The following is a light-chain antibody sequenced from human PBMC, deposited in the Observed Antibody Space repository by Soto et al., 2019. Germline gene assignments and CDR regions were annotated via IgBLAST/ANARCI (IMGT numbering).Light chain of an antibody. CDR1: QSVSSTY. Sequence: EIVLTQSPGTLSLSPGERASLSCRASQSVSSTYLAWYQQKPGQAPRLLIYATSTRANGIPDRVSGSGSGTDFTLTISRLEPEDFAVYYCQQYGSSMWTFGQGTKVEIK. V-gene: IGKV3-20*01. J-gene: IGKJ1*01. CDR3: QQYGSSMWT. CDR2: ATS.